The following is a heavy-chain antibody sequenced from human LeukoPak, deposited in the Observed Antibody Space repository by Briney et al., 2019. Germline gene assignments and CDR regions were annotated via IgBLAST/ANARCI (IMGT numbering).Heavy chain of an antibody. CDR2: IQNDGENE. Sequence: GGSLRLSCEASGFSIRTYGIHWVRQAPGKGLEWVATIQNDGENEYYADSVKGRFTISRDKSKNMLYLQMNSLRVDDTAIYYCARRGPPDGNYGNWIDPWGQGTLVTVSS. D-gene: IGHD3-22*01. CDR3: ARRGPPDGNYGNWIDP. J-gene: IGHJ5*02. CDR1: GFSIRTYG. V-gene: IGHV3-30*19.